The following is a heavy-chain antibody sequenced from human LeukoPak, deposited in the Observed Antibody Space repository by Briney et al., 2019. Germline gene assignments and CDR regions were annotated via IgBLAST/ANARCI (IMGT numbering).Heavy chain of an antibody. J-gene: IGHJ4*02. CDR3: ARSGSGYYSDPFFDY. Sequence: PGGSLRLSCTASGFTFSTYSMNWVRQAPGKGLEWVSSSSSSSSHIYYAASVKGRFTISRDNAKNSLYLQMNSLRAEDTAVYYCARSGSGYYSDPFFDYWGQGTLVTVSS. CDR2: SSSSSSHI. V-gene: IGHV3-21*01. CDR1: GFTFSTYS. D-gene: IGHD3-22*01.